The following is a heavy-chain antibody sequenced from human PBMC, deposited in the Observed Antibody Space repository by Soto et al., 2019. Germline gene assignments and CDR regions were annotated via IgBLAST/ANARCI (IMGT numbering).Heavy chain of an antibody. CDR1: GFTFSSYA. CDR3: AKGGSGWGTPLGYWYFDL. J-gene: IGHJ2*01. D-gene: IGHD6-19*01. V-gene: IGHV3-23*01. Sequence: EVQLLESGGGLVQPGGSLRLSCAASGFTFSSYAMSWVRQAPGKGLEWVSAISGSGGSTYYADSVKGRFTISRDNSKNTLYLQMNSLRAEDTAVYYCAKGGSGWGTPLGYWYFDLWGRGTLVTVSS. CDR2: ISGSGGST.